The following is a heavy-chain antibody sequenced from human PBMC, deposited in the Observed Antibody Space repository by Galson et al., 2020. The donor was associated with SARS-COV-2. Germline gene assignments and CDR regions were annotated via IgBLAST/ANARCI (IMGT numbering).Heavy chain of an antibody. V-gene: IGHV5-10-1*01. CDR1: GYSFTSYW. CDR2: IDPSDSDT. CDR3: ARVPGYNYYYGMDV. J-gene: IGHJ6*02. Sequence: GESLKISCKGSGYSFTSYWISWVRQMPGKGLEWMGRIDPSDSDTNYSPSFQGHVIISADKSISTAYVQWSSLKASDTAMYYCARVPGYNYYYGMDVWGQGTTVTVSS.